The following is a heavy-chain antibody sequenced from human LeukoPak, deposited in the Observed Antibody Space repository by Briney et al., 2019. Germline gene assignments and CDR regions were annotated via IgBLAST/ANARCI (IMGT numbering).Heavy chain of an antibody. V-gene: IGHV4-34*01. D-gene: IGHD3-16*01. CDR2: INHSGST. Sequence: PSETLSLNCAVYGGSFSGYYWSWIHQPPGKGLEWIGEINHSGSTNYNPSLKSRVTISVDTSKNQFSLRLSSVTAADTAVYYCARISRWGPYWGQGILVTVSS. CDR3: ARISRWGPY. J-gene: IGHJ4*02. CDR1: GGSFSGYY.